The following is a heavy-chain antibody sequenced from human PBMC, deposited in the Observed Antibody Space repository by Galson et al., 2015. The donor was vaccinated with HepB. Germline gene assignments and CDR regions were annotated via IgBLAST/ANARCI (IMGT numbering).Heavy chain of an antibody. CDR3: AKGFYTSGWGGDKWFES. CDR1: GFTFSDYA. D-gene: IGHD6-19*01. CDR2: ITAGGPTT. V-gene: IGHV3-23*01. Sequence: SLRLSCAASGFTFSDYAMTWVRQGPGKGLEWVSTITAGGPTTYYGDSVKGRFTISRDNSRITLYLQMNSLRGDDTAIYYCAKGFYTSGWGGDKWFESWGPGIQVTVSS. J-gene: IGHJ5*01.